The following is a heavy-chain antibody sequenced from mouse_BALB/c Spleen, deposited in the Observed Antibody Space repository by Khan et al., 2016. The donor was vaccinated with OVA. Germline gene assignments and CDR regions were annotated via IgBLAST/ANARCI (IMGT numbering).Heavy chain of an antibody. CDR2: IYPGDDTT. V-gene: IGHV1S56*01. D-gene: IGHD2-4*01. CDR1: GYTFTSYD. CDR3: AREGLRGVGLDY. Sequence: QVQLQQSGPELVKPGALVKISCKASGYTFTSYDINWVKQRPGQGLEWIGWIYPGDDTTNYNEKFKGMATLTAVKSSKTAYIQLSSLTSENSAVYFCAREGLRGVGLDYWGQGTSVTVSS. J-gene: IGHJ4*01.